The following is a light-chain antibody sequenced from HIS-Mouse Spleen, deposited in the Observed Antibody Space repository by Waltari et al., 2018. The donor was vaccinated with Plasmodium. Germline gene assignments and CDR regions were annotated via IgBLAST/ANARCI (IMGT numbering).Light chain of an antibody. CDR2: EVS. Sequence: QSALTQPPSASGSPGQSVTISCPGTRSDVGGYNYVSWYQKHPGKAPKLMIYEVSKRPSGVPDRFSGSKSGNTASLTVSGLQAEDEADYYCSSYAGSNNLVFGGGTKLTVL. CDR1: RSDVGGYNY. J-gene: IGLJ2*01. V-gene: IGLV2-8*01. CDR3: SSYAGSNNLV.